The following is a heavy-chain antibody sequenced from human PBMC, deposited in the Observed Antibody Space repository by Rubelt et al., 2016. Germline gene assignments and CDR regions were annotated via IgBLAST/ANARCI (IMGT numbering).Heavy chain of an antibody. D-gene: IGHD6-13*01. CDR1: GGSFSGYY. V-gene: IGHV4-34*01. CDR3: ARGLARAAAAPRRLWFDP. Sequence: QVQLQQWGAGLLKPSETLSLTCAVYGGSFSGYYWSWIRQPPGKGLEWLGEINHSGSTNYNPSLKSRVTISVVTSKIQFSLKLSSVTAADTAVYYGARGLARAAAAPRRLWFDPWGQGTLVTVSS. CDR2: INHSGST. J-gene: IGHJ5*02.